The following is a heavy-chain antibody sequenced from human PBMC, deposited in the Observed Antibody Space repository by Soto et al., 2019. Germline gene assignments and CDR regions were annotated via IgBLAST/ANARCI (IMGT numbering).Heavy chain of an antibody. CDR3: ARGGISHWAYFYYMDV. D-gene: IGHD2-21*01. CDR2: INHFGSI. CDR1: GGSLSDYF. J-gene: IGHJ6*03. V-gene: IGHV4-34*01. Sequence: QVQLQQWGAGLLKPSETLSLTCVVSGGSLSDYFWSWIRQPPGMALEWIGEINHFGSINYTPSLKRRVTMSVETSKNQFSLTLNSVTAADTATYYCARGGISHWAYFYYMDVWDRGTTVTVSS.